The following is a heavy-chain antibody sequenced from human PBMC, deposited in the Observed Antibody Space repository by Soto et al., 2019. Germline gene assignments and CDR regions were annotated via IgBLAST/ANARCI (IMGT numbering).Heavy chain of an antibody. J-gene: IGHJ5*01. Sequence: EVQLVESGGDLVKPGGSLRLSCAASGFIFSHAWFHWVRQPPGKGLELVGRVKNNGGATDYAPSVKGRFIISRADSKDSVYLKMRSLRTEDTAIYYCAADLGPPYDSNSWFDSWRKGTLVTVSS. CDR3: AADLGPPYDSNSWFDS. D-gene: IGHD2-21*01. CDR2: VKNNGGAT. V-gene: IGHV3-15*07. CDR1: GFIFSHAW.